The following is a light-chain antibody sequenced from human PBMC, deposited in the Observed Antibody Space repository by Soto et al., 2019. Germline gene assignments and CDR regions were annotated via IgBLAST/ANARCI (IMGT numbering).Light chain of an antibody. CDR1: QTISSW. Sequence: DIRLILSCITLAGSTGERVTXTCRARQTISSWLAWYQQKPGKSPKLLIYKASTLQSGVPSRFSGSGSGTEFTLTISRLQTHDFATYYCQHYNPCSESFGQGT. J-gene: IGKJ5*01. CDR2: KAS. V-gene: IGKV1-5*03. CDR3: QHYNPCSES.